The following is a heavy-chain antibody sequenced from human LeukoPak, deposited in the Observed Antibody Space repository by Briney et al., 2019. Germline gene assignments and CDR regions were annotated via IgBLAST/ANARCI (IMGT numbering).Heavy chain of an antibody. CDR2: ISSSSSTI. Sequence: QPGGSLRLSCAASGFTFSSYGMTWVRQAPGKGLEWVSYISSSSSTIYYADSVKGRFTISRDNAKNSLYLQLNSLRAEDTAVYYCARAARELRLWNYFDYWGQGTLVTVSS. V-gene: IGHV3-48*01. CDR3: ARAARELRLWNYFDY. D-gene: IGHD1-7*01. J-gene: IGHJ4*02. CDR1: GFTFSSYG.